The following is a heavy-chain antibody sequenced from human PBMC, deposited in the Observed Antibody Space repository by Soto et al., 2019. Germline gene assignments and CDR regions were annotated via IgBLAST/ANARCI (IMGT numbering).Heavy chain of an antibody. Sequence: QVQLVQSGAEVKKPGSSVKVSCKASGGTFSSYAISWVRQAPGQGLEGMGGIIPIFGKANYAQKFQGRVTITAAESTRTAYMELSSLRSEDTAVYYCARTLGYCSGGSCYDRDYWGQGTLVTVSS. J-gene: IGHJ4*02. CDR1: GGTFSSYA. V-gene: IGHV1-69*12. D-gene: IGHD2-15*01. CDR2: IIPIFGKA. CDR3: ARTLGYCSGGSCYDRDY.